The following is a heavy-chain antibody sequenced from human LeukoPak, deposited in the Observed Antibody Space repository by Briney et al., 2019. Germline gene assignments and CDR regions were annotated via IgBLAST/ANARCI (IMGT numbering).Heavy chain of an antibody. CDR1: GYTFTGYY. CDR2: INPNSGGT. Sequence: ASVKVSCKASGYTFTGYYMHWVRQAPGQGLEWMGWINPNSGGTNYAQKFQGRVTMTRDTSISTAYMELSSLRSEDTAVYYCARAGAAAPPTFDYWGQGTLVTVSS. D-gene: IGHD2-2*01. V-gene: IGHV1-2*02. J-gene: IGHJ4*02. CDR3: ARAGAAAPPTFDY.